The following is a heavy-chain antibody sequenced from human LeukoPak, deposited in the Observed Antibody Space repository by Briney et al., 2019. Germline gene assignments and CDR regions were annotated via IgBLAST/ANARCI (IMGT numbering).Heavy chain of an antibody. Sequence: PSETLSLACTVSGASVSSSSSLWGWIRQSPGKGLEWIESIFYSGITYYNPSLKSRVTLSVDTSQNSSSLRLTSVTAADSAVYYCARLTYSDSSGSYCCVDHWGQGTQVTVSS. CDR3: ARLTYSDSSGSYCCVDH. CDR1: GASVSSSSSL. CDR2: IFYSGIT. D-gene: IGHD3-22*01. J-gene: IGHJ4*02. V-gene: IGHV4-39*02.